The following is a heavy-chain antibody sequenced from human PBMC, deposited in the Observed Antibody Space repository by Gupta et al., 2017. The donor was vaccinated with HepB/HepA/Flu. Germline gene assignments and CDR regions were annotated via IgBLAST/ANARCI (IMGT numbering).Heavy chain of an antibody. J-gene: IGHJ4*02. CDR1: GFPFCSLD. CDR2: INRDAGKT. D-gene: IGHD6-19*01. Sequence: EVQLLESGGGLLQPGGSLSLSCAASGFPFCSLDMNWVRQATGKGLEWVSGINRDAGKTHYADFVKGRFTISRDNSRNTLSLQMTSLRVEDTAVYYCAKALASGRMFYFDSWGQGTLVTVS. V-gene: IGHV3-23*01. CDR3: AKALASGRMFYFDS.